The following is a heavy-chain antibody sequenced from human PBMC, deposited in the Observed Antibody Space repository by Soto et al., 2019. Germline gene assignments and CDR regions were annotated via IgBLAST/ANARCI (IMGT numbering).Heavy chain of an antibody. D-gene: IGHD6-6*01. Sequence: ASVKVSCKASGYTFTSYYMHWVRQAPGQGLEWMGIINPSGGSTGYAQKVQGRVTMTRDTSTSTVYMELSSLRSEDTAVYYCARDNGIAARPRGVNMDVWGQGTTVTVSS. CDR2: INPSGGST. J-gene: IGHJ6*02. CDR1: GYTFTSYY. CDR3: ARDNGIAARPRGVNMDV. V-gene: IGHV1-46*01.